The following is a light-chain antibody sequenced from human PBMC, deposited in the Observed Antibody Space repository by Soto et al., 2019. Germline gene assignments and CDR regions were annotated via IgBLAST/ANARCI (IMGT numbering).Light chain of an antibody. Sequence: QSVLTQPASVSGSPGQSITISCTGTSSDIGGFYYVSWYQHHPGKDPKLMIYQVSNRPSGVSNRFSGSKSGSTASLTISGLQAEDEADYFCSSYSGSSTFYVFGAGTKVTVL. CDR3: SSYSGSSTFYV. J-gene: IGLJ1*01. CDR1: SSDIGGFYY. CDR2: QVS. V-gene: IGLV2-14*01.